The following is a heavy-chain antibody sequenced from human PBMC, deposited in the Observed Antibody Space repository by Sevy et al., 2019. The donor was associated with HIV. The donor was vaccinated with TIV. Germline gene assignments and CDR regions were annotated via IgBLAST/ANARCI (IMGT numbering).Heavy chain of an antibody. CDR2: FDPEDGKR. CDR1: GYTLTKLS. V-gene: IGHV1-24*01. CDR3: ATTKDYYESSGDPFDY. Sequence: ASVKVSCKVSGYTLTKLSMHWVRQVRGKGLEWMGSFDPEDGKRIYAQKFQGRFTMTEDTSTDTGYLDLNSLRSEDSAMYFCATTKDYYESSGDPFDYWGQGTLVTV. D-gene: IGHD3-22*01. J-gene: IGHJ4*02.